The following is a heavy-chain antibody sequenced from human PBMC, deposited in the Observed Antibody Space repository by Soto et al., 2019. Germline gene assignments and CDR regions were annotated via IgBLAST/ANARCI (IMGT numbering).Heavy chain of an antibody. V-gene: IGHV4-31*03. CDR1: GGSISSGGHY. Sequence: SETLSLTCTVSGGSISSGGHYWSWIRQHPGKGLEWIGYIYYSGSTYYNPSLKSRVTISVDTSKNQFSLKLSSVTAADTAIYYCARATIDNWFDPWGQGTLVTVSS. CDR3: ARATIDNWFDP. CDR2: IYYSGST. J-gene: IGHJ5*02.